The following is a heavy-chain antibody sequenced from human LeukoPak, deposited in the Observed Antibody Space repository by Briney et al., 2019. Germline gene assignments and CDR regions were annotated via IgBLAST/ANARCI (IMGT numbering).Heavy chain of an antibody. D-gene: IGHD3-22*01. V-gene: IGHV3-74*01. CDR2: INSDGRTT. CDR3: AMIKEG. CDR1: GFTFSNNW. J-gene: IGHJ4*02. Sequence: PGGSLRLSCAASGFTFSNNWMHWVRQAPGKGLVWVSRINSDGRTTTYADSVKGRFTLSRDNAENTLYLQMNSLRAEDTAVYYCAMIKEGWGQGTLVTVSS.